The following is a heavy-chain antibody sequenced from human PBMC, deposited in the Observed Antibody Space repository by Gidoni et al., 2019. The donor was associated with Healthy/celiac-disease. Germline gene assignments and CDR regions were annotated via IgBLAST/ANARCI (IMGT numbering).Heavy chain of an antibody. J-gene: IGHJ4*02. Sequence: QVQLQESGPGLVKPSGPLSLTCAVSGGSISSSNWWSWVRQPPGKGLEWIGEIYHSGSTNYNPSLKSRVTISVDKSKNQSSLKLSSVTAADTAVYYCARVTYYDILTGYYYFDYWGQGTLVTVSS. CDR2: IYHSGST. CDR3: ARVTYYDILTGYYYFDY. CDR1: GGSISSSNW. V-gene: IGHV4-4*02. D-gene: IGHD3-9*01.